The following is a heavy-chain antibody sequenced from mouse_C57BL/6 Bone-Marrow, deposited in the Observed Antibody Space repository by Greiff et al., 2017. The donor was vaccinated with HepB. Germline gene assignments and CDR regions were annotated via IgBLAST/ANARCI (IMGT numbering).Heavy chain of an antibody. CDR1: GFTFSSYG. CDR3: ARHYLLWSYCYFDV. Sequence: DVKLVESGGDLVKPGGSLKLSCAASGFTFSSYGMSWVRPTPDKRLVWVATISSGGSYTYYPDSVKGRFTISRGNAKNTLYLQMSSLKSEDTAMYYCARHYLLWSYCYFDVWGTRTTVTVSS. D-gene: IGHD2-1*01. J-gene: IGHJ1*03. V-gene: IGHV5-6*02. CDR2: ISSGGSYT.